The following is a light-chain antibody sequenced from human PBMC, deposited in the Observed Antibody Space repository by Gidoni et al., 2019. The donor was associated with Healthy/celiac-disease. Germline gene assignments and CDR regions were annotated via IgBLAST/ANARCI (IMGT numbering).Light chain of an antibody. CDR2: AAS. J-gene: IGKJ4*01. V-gene: IGKV1-9*01. CDR3: QQRNSYLLT. CDR1: QGISSS. Sequence: DIQLTQSPSFLSASVGDRVTITCRASQGISSSLAWYQQKPGKAPKLLIYAASTLQSGVPSRFSGSGSGTEFTLTISSLQPEDFATYYCQQRNSYLLTFGGGTKVEIK.